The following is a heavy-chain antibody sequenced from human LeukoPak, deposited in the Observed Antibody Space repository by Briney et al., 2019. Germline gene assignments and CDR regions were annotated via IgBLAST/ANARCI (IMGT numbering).Heavy chain of an antibody. Sequence: SGTLSLTCAISGGSISSSDWWTWVRQPPGKGLEWVGEIYLRGNTNYNPSLESRVTISVDTSKNQFSLKLSSVTAADTAVYYCASGKSTYYYDSSGYSHFDYWGQGTLVTVSS. CDR3: ASGKSTYYYDSSGYSHFDY. CDR2: IYLRGNT. V-gene: IGHV4-4*02. D-gene: IGHD3-22*01. CDR1: GGSISSSDW. J-gene: IGHJ4*02.